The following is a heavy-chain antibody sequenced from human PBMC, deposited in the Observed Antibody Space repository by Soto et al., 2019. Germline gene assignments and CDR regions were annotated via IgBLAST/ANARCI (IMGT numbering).Heavy chain of an antibody. CDR2: IYYSGST. J-gene: IGHJ5*02. D-gene: IGHD2-15*01. V-gene: IGHV4-59*01. CDR3: ARGYCSGGSCYSANWFDP. Sequence: SETLSLTCTVSGGSISSYYLSWIRQPPGKGLEWIGYIYYSGSTNYNPSLKSRVTISVDTSKNQFSLKLSSVTAADTAVYYCARGYCSGGSCYSANWFDPWGQGTLVTVSS. CDR1: GGSISSYY.